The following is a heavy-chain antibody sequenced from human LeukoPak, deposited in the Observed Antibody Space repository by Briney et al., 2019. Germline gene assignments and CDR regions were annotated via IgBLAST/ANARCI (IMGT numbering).Heavy chain of an antibody. CDR1: GGSISSGDYY. J-gene: IGHJ4*02. D-gene: IGHD5-18*01. CDR2: IYYSGST. CDR3: ARGYSYGYELDY. V-gene: IGHV4-61*08. Sequence: SSETLSLTCTVSGGSISSGDYYWGWIRQLPRKGLEWIGYIYYSGSTNYNPSLKSRVTISVDTSKNQFSLKLSSVTAADTAVYYCARGYSYGYELDYWGQGTLVTVS.